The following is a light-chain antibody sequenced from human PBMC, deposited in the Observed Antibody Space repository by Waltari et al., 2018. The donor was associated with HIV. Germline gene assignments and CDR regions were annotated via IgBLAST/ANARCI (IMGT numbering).Light chain of an antibody. CDR3: SSYTTTTTIL. Sequence: QSALTQPASVSGSPGQSTTISCTATNNDIGGYHFVSWYQQHPGKAPQLLIYEVTPRPSGISYRFSGSKSGNTASMTISGLQAEDEADYYCSSYTTTTTILFGGGTKVTVL. J-gene: IGLJ3*02. CDR2: EVT. CDR1: NNDIGGYHF. V-gene: IGLV2-14*01.